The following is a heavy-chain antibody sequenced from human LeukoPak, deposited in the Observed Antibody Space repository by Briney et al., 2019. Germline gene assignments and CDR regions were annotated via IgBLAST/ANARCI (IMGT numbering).Heavy chain of an antibody. D-gene: IGHD3-10*01. J-gene: IGHJ5*02. CDR1: GFTFSSYG. Sequence: GGSLRLSCAASGFTFSSYGMSWVRQAPGKGLEWVSYISSSGSTIYYADSVKGRFTISRDNAKNSLYLQMNSLRAEDTAVYYCARHLIWFGELLSWGQGTLVTVSS. V-gene: IGHV3-48*04. CDR2: ISSSGSTI. CDR3: ARHLIWFGELLS.